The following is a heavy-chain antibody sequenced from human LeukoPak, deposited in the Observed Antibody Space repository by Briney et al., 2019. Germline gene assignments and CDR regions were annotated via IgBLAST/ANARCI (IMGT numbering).Heavy chain of an antibody. CDR2: VYHSGSA. V-gene: IGHV4-4*02. CDR3: ARDARYSSSWYGGFDP. CDR1: GGSISSSVW. J-gene: IGHJ5*02. D-gene: IGHD6-13*01. Sequence: PSETLSLTCAVSGGSISSSVWWTWVRQPPGKGLEWIGEVYHSGSANYNPSFKSRVTMSADKSKNQVSLRLSSVTAADTAVYYCARDARYSSSWYGGFDPWGQGTLVTVSS.